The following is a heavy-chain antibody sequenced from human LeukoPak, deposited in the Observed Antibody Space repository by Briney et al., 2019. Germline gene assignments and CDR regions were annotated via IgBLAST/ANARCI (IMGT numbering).Heavy chain of an antibody. CDR2: IYYSGST. CDR1: GGSISSYY. J-gene: IGHJ5*02. Sequence: PSETLSLTCTVSGGSISSYYWSWIRQPPGKGLEWIGYIYYSGSTNYNPSLKSRVTISVDTSKNQFSLKLSSVTAADTAVYYCARLKSGWGGYNWFDAWGQGTLVTVSS. CDR3: ARLKSGWGGYNWFDA. V-gene: IGHV4-59*01. D-gene: IGHD3-16*01.